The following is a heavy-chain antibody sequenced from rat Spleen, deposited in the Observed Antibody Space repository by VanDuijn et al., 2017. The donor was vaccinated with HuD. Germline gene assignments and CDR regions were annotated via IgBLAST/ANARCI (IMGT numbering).Heavy chain of an antibody. D-gene: IGHD1-12*02. CDR3: ARPDGTYYYPYFDY. CDR1: GFTFSNHG. Sequence: EVQLVESGGGLVQPGRSLKVSCVASGFTFSNHGMHWIRQTPTKGLEWVASISTGGGNTYYRDSVKGRFTISRDNAKNTQDLQMDSLRSEDTATYYCARPDGTYYYPYFDYWGQGVMVTVSS. J-gene: IGHJ2*01. CDR2: ISTGGGNT. V-gene: IGHV5S14*01.